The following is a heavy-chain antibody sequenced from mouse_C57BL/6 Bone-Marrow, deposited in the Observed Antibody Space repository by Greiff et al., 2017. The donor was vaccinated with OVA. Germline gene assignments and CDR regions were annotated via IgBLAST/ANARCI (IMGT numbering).Heavy chain of an antibody. CDR1: GFTFSDYG. D-gene: IGHD1-1*01. Sequence: EVKLVESGGGLVKPGGSLKLSCAASGFTFSDYGMHWVRQAPEKGLEWVAYISSGSSTIYYADTVKGRFTISRDNAKNTLFLQMTSLRSEDTAMYYCANFYYYGPMDYWGQGTSVTVSS. J-gene: IGHJ4*01. CDR3: ANFYYYGPMDY. V-gene: IGHV5-17*01. CDR2: ISSGSSTI.